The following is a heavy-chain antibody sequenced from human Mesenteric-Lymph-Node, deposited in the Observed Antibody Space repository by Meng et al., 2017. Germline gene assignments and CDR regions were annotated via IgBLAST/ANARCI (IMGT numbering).Heavy chain of an antibody. CDR2: ISYDGSNK. CDR1: GFTFSSYA. V-gene: IGHV3-30*01. Sequence: GESLKISCAASGFTFSSYAMHWVRQAPGKGLEWVAVISYDGSNKYYADSVKGRFTISRDNSKNTLYLQMNSLRAEDTAVYYCASWGVVGATAQRRYAFDIWGQGTMVTVSS. CDR3: ASWGVVGATAQRRYAFDI. J-gene: IGHJ3*02. D-gene: IGHD1-26*01.